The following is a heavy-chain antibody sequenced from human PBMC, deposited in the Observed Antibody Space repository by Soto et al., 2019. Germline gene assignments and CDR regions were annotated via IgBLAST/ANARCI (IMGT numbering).Heavy chain of an antibody. Sequence: QVQLVQSGAEVKKPGSSVKVSCKASGGTFSSYAISWVRQAPGQGLEWMGGIIPIFGTANYAQKFQGRVTITADESTSTAYVELSSLRSEDTAVYYCARGPPGSSSWYWYFDLWGRGALVSVSS. D-gene: IGHD6-13*01. CDR2: IIPIFGTA. CDR3: ARGPPGSSSWYWYFDL. J-gene: IGHJ2*01. CDR1: GGTFSSYA. V-gene: IGHV1-69*01.